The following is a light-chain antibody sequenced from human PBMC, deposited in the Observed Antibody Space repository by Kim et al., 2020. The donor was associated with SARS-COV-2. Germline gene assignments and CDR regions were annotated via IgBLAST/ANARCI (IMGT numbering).Light chain of an antibody. CDR2: GKN. J-gene: IGLJ2*01. CDR1: SLRSYY. V-gene: IGLV3-19*01. Sequence: SSELTQDPAVSVALGQTVRITCQGDSLRSYYASWYQQKPGQAPVLVIYGKNNRPSGIPDPFSGSSSGNTASLTITGAQAEDEADYYCNSRDSSGNFVVFGGGTQLTVL. CDR3: NSRDSSGNFVV.